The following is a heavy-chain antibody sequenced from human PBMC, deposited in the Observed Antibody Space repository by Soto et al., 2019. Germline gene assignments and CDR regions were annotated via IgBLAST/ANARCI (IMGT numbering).Heavy chain of an antibody. V-gene: IGHV3-48*03. CDR2: ISSSGSTI. CDR3: SVPGATTEDYYYYYGMDV. D-gene: IGHD5-12*01. J-gene: IGHJ6*02. Sequence: EVQLVESGGGLVQPGGSLRLSCAASGFTFSSYEMNWVRQAPGQGLEWVSYISSSGSTIYYADSVKGRFTISRDNAKNSLYLQMNSLRAEDTAVYYCSVPGATTEDYYYYYGMDVWGQGTTVTVSS. CDR1: GFTFSSYE.